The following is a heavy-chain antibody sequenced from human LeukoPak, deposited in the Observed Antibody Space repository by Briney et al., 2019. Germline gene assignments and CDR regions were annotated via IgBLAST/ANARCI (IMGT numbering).Heavy chain of an antibody. Sequence: SETLSLTCTVSGDSISSGSYYWSWIRQPAGKGLEGIGRIYSNGDTKFNPSLKSRVTISLDTSKNQFSLKLSSATAADTAVYYCASRHSKQQPYYYYMDIWGKGTTVTVSS. CDR3: ASRHSKQQPYYYYMDI. J-gene: IGHJ6*03. CDR2: IYSNGDT. D-gene: IGHD6-13*01. CDR1: GDSISSGSYY. V-gene: IGHV4-61*02.